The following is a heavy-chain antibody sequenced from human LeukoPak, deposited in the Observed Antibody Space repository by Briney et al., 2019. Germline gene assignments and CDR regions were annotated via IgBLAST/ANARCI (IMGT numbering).Heavy chain of an antibody. D-gene: IGHD1-26*01. V-gene: IGHV3-20*01. CDR3: HFYYYYMDV. CDR2: INWNGGDT. J-gene: IGHJ6*03. Sequence: GGSVRLSCADSGSNFEDYGMSWVRQAPGKGLEWVSGINWNGGDTDYADSVKGRFTISRDNAKNSLYLQMNSLYCAKSSGSVRHFYYYYMDVWGKGTTVTVSS. CDR1: GSNFEDYG.